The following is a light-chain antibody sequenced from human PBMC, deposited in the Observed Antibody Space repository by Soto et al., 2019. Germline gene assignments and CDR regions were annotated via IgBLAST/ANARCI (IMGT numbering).Light chain of an antibody. CDR3: SSYTSSSTHYV. Sequence: QSALTQPASVSGSPGQSITISCTGTSSDVGGYNYVSWYLQHPGKAPKLMIYEVSNRPSGVSNRFSGSKSGNTASLTISGLQAEDEADYCCSSYTSSSTHYVFGTGTKVTVL. CDR2: EVS. J-gene: IGLJ1*01. V-gene: IGLV2-14*01. CDR1: SSDVGGYNY.